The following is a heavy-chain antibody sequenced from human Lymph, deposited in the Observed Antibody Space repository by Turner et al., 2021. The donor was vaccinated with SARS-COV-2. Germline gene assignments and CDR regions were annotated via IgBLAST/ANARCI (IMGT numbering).Heavy chain of an antibody. V-gene: IGHV3-23*01. Sequence: EVQLLESGGGLVQPGGSLRLSCAASGFTFSSYAMSWVRQAPGKGLEWVSVIRVSGGSTYYADSVKGRFTISRDNSKNTLYLQMNSLRAEDTAVYYCAKGVRGVIIPEAFDIWGQGTMVTISS. CDR1: GFTFSSYA. CDR3: AKGVRGVIIPEAFDI. D-gene: IGHD3-10*01. J-gene: IGHJ3*02. CDR2: IRVSGGST.